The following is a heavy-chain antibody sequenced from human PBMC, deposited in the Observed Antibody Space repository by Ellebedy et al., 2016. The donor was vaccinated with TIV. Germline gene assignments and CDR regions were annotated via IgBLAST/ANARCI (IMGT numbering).Heavy chain of an antibody. Sequence: PGGSLRLSCAASGFSFSSYWMTWVRQAPGKGLEWVAHVNPDGSEKYYVGSVKGRFTVSRDNAMNSLYLQMSSLRAADTAVYYCAREGFASSGLDYWGQGTLVTVSS. V-gene: IGHV3-7*03. CDR3: AREGFASSGLDY. CDR1: GFSFSSYW. CDR2: VNPDGSEK. J-gene: IGHJ4*02. D-gene: IGHD3-3*01.